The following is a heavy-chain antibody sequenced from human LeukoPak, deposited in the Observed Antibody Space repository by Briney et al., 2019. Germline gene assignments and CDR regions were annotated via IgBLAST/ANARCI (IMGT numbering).Heavy chain of an antibody. J-gene: IGHJ5*02. CDR1: GFTFSTYS. Sequence: PGGSLRLPCAASGFTFSTYSMNWVRQAPGKGLEWVSYISGNSASIYYADSVKGRFTISRDNAKNSLYLQMNSLRAEDTAVYYCAKEGGSGSYQISWGQGTLVTVSS. V-gene: IGHV3-48*01. D-gene: IGHD3-10*01. CDR2: ISGNSASI. CDR3: AKEGGSGSYQIS.